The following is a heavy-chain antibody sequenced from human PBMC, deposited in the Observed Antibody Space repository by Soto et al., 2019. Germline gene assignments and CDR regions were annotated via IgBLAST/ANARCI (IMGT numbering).Heavy chain of an antibody. CDR2: IYNDGTYS. CDR1: EFIFKMYW. J-gene: IGHJ4*02. CDR3: TRGPRPISTGTGAY. Sequence: GGSLRLSCAASEFIFKMYWMHWVRQSPGKGLVWISRIYNDGTYSDYADSVRGRFTISRDNVNDTLYLQMNNLRAEDSGLYYCTRGPRPISTGTGAYWGQGTQVTVSS. V-gene: IGHV3-74*01. D-gene: IGHD3-10*01.